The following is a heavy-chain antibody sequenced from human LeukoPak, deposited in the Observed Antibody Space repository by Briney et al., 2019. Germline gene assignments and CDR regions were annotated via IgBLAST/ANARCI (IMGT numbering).Heavy chain of an antibody. V-gene: IGHV3-23*01. CDR1: GFTFSTYG. Sequence: GGSLRLSCAASGFTFSTYGMQWVRQAPGKGLEWVSGIGRSGSTYYTDSVKGRFTISRDNSKDTLYLQMNSLRAEDTAVYYCARGESFAFANWGQGTMVTVS. D-gene: IGHD2-21*01. J-gene: IGHJ3*02. CDR2: IGRSGST. CDR3: ARGESFAFAN.